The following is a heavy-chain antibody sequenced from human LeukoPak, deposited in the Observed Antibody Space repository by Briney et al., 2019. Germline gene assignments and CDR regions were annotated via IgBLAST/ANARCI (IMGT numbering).Heavy chain of an antibody. V-gene: IGHV4-4*07. D-gene: IGHD2-15*01. CDR2: IYTSGST. Sequence: PSETLSLTCTVSGGSISSYYWSWIRQPAGKGLEWIGRIYTSGSTNYNPSLKSRVTMSVDTSKNQFSLKLSSVTAADTAVYYCARLRLVGFLKTNQQVRGWSRHFDYWGQGTLVTISS. CDR3: ARLRLVGFLKTNQQVRGWSRHFDY. J-gene: IGHJ4*02. CDR1: GGSISSYY.